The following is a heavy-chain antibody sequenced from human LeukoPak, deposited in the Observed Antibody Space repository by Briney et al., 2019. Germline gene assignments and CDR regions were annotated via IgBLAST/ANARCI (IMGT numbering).Heavy chain of an antibody. J-gene: IGHJ5*02. D-gene: IGHD3-10*01. CDR3: ARVTISSGSSWFDP. V-gene: IGHV1-69*05. CDR2: IIPVFGGT. Sequence: SVKVSCRASGDTFSSFAITWVRQAPGQGLEWMGGIIPVFGGTNHAPKFQGRVTFTTDQSTNTAYMELSSLRSEDTAIYFCARVTISSGSSWFDPWGQGTLVTVSS. CDR1: GDTFSSFA.